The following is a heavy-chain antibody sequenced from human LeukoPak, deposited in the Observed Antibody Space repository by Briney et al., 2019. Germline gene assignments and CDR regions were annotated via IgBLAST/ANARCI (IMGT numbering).Heavy chain of an antibody. CDR1: VGSITRFF. CDR2: IYYTGST. CDR3: TRAVSYSSDWSFYNY. V-gene: IGHV4-59*01. J-gene: IGHJ4*02. D-gene: IGHD6-19*01. Sequence: LETLSLTRTLSVGSITRFFWNSIRPPPGKGVEWVGGIYYTGSTNYNPSLKSRVTISVHTSKNQFSLKLSSVTADDTAVYYCTRAVSYSSDWSFYNYWGQGTLITVSS.